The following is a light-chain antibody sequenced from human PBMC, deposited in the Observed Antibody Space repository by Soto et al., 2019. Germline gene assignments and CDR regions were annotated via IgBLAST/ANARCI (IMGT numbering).Light chain of an antibody. V-gene: IGLV2-14*01. Sequence: QSVLTQPAPVSGSPGQSITISCTGTSSDVGAYNYVSWYQQHPGKGPKLMIYDVSNRPSGVSDRFSGSKSGNTASLTISGLQAEDEAEYYCSSYTSSNSYVFGTGTKVTVL. CDR3: SSYTSSNSYV. CDR1: SSDVGAYNY. J-gene: IGLJ1*01. CDR2: DVS.